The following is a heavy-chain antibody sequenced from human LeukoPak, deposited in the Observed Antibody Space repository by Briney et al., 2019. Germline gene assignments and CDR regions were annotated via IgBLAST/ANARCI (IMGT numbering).Heavy chain of an antibody. J-gene: IGHJ4*02. Sequence: SETLSLTCTVSGGFISSYYWSWIRQPAGKGLEWIRRFYTSGSTNYNTSLKSRVTMSVDTSKNQSTLKLSSVTAADTAVYYCARVGTDSDGRGQFDYWGKGTLVTVSS. CDR2: FYTSGST. CDR1: GGFISSYY. CDR3: ARVGTDSDGRGQFDY. V-gene: IGHV4-4*07. D-gene: IGHD5-18*01.